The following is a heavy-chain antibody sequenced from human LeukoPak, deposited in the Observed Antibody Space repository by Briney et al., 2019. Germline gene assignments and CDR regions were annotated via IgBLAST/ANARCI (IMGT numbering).Heavy chain of an antibody. D-gene: IGHD6-13*01. Sequence: PSETLSLTCAVYGGSFSGYYWSWIRQPPGKGLEWIGEIDHSGSTNYNPSLKSRVTISVDTSKNQFSLKRSSVTAADTAVYYCARTGWKGSSWHMNWFDPWGQGTLVTVSS. CDR2: IDHSGST. J-gene: IGHJ5*02. V-gene: IGHV4-34*01. CDR1: GGSFSGYY. CDR3: ARTGWKGSSWHMNWFDP.